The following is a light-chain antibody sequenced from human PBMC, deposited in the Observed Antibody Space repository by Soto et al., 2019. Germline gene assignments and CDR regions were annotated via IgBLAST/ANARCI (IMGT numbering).Light chain of an antibody. CDR1: QSISSY. Sequence: DIQMTQSPSSLSAFVGDRVTITCRATQSISSYLNWYQQKPGKAPKLLIYAASSLQSGVPSRFSGSGSGTDFTLTISSLQPEDFATYYCQQSSITPLTFGGGTKVEIK. V-gene: IGKV1-39*01. CDR3: QQSSITPLT. J-gene: IGKJ4*01. CDR2: AAS.